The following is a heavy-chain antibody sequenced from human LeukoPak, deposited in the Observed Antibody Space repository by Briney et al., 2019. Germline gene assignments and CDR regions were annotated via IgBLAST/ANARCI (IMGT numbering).Heavy chain of an antibody. CDR1: GGSISSGGYS. CDR2: IYHSGST. D-gene: IGHD6-6*01. CDR3: ARIAARTDFDY. V-gene: IGHV4-30-2*01. J-gene: IGHJ4*02. Sequence: SETLSLTCAVSGGSISSGGYSWSWIRQPLGKGLEWIGHIYHSGSTYYNPSLKSRVTISVDRSKNQFSLKLSSVTAADTAVYYCARIAARTDFDYWGQGTLVTVSS.